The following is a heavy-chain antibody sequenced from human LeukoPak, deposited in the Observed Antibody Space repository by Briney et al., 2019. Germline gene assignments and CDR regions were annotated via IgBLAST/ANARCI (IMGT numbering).Heavy chain of an antibody. Sequence: GGSLRLSCAASGFTFSSYAMSWVRQAPGKGLEWVSAISGSGGSTYYAASVKGRFTISRDNSKNTLYLQMNSLRAEDTAVYYCAKGGYCSSTSCLGYFDYWGQGTLVTVSS. CDR2: ISGSGGST. J-gene: IGHJ4*02. V-gene: IGHV3-23*01. CDR3: AKGGYCSSTSCLGYFDY. D-gene: IGHD2-2*03. CDR1: GFTFSSYA.